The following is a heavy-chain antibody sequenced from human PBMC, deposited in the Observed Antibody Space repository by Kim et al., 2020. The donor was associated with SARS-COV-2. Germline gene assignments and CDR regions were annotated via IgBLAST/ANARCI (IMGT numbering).Heavy chain of an antibody. V-gene: IGHV3-33*01. J-gene: IGHJ4*02. D-gene: IGHD1-26*01. CDR1: GFTFSSYG. CDR3: AREWEGGIGGTPPGY. CDR2: IWYDGSNK. Sequence: GGSLRLSCAASGFTFSSYGMHWVRQAPGKGLEWVAVIWYDGSNKYYADSVKGRFTISRDNSKNTLYLQMNSLRAEDTAVYYCAREWEGGIGGTPPGYWGKGSLVTVSS.